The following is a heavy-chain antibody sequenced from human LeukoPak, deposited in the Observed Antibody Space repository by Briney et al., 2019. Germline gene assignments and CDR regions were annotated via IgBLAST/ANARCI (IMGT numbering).Heavy chain of an antibody. CDR2: ITSNGTNM. D-gene: IGHD3-10*01. V-gene: IGHV3-48*03. CDR3: ARDYYASGSYNSWASDI. J-gene: IGHJ3*02. CDR1: GFTLSSYK. Sequence: GGSLRLSCTASGFTLSSYKMKWVRQAPGKGLEWVSYITSNGTNMYYADSVKGRFTISRDNAKNSLYLQMNSLRAEDTGVYYCARDYYASGSYNSWASDIWGQGTMVTVS.